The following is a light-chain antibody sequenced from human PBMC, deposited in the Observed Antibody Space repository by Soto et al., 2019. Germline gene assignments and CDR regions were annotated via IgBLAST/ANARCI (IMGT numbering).Light chain of an antibody. CDR3: QQSFTTPS. CDR1: QGISSY. Sequence: AIRMTQSPSSLSASTGDRVTITCRASQGISSYLAWYQQKPGKAPKLLIYAASTLQSGVPSRFSGRGFGTDFTPTISSLQPEDFATYYCQQSFTTPSFGQGTRLEIK. J-gene: IGKJ5*01. CDR2: AAS. V-gene: IGKV1-8*01.